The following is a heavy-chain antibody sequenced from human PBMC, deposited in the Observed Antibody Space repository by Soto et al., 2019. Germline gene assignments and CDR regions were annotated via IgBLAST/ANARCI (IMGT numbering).Heavy chain of an antibody. CDR3: ATGYRGSYEWFDP. CDR1: GGSISSYY. J-gene: IGHJ5*02. CDR2: IYYSGST. D-gene: IGHD1-26*01. Sequence: QVQLQESGPGLVKPSETLSLTCTVSGGSISSYYWSWIRQPPGKGLEWIGYIYYSGSTNYNPSLTSRVTISVDTSKNPFSLKLSSVTAADTAVYYCATGYRGSYEWFDPWGQGTLVTVSS. V-gene: IGHV4-59*01.